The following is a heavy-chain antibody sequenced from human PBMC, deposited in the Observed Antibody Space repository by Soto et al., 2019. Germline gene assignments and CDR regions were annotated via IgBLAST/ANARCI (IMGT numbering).Heavy chain of an antibody. V-gene: IGHV3-9*01. J-gene: IGHJ4*02. CDR1: GFTFDDYA. CDR2: ISWNSGSI. CDR3: AKEEYSSSLFDY. Sequence: EVQLVESGGGLVQPGRSLRLSCAASGFTFDDYAMHWVRQAPGKGLEWVSGISWNSGSIDYADSVKGRFTISRDNAKNSLYLQMNSPRAEDTALYYCAKEEYSSSLFDYWGQGTLVTVSS. D-gene: IGHD6-6*01.